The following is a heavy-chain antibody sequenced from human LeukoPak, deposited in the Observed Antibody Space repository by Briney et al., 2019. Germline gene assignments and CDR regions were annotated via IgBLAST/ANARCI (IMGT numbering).Heavy chain of an antibody. CDR2: FDPEDGET. CDR1: EYTLTELS. J-gene: IGHJ5*02. V-gene: IGHV1-24*01. Sequence: ASVTVSCKVSEYTLTELSMHWVRQAPGKGLEWMGGFDPEDGETIYAQKFQGRVTMTEDTSTDTAYMELSSLRSEDTAVYYCATVSIKEEFDPWGQGTLVTVSS. CDR3: ATVSIKEEFDP.